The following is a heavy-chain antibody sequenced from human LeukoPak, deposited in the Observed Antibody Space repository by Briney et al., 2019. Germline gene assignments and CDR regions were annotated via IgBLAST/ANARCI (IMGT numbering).Heavy chain of an antibody. CDR2: ISSSGTTI. CDR1: GFTFRSFE. CDR3: ARRYGSSDY. D-gene: IGHD3-10*01. V-gene: IGHV3-48*03. Sequence: GGSLRFSCTASGFTFRSFEMNWVRQAPGKGLEWVSYISSSGTTIYYADSVKGRFTISRDNAKNSLYLQMNSLRAEDTAVYYCARRYGSSDYWDQGTLVTVSS. J-gene: IGHJ4*02.